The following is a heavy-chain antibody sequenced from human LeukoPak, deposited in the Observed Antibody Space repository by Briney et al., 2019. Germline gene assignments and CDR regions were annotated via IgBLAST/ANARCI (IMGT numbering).Heavy chain of an antibody. CDR1: GFTFSSYW. V-gene: IGHV3-7*01. CDR2: IKQDGSEK. J-gene: IGHJ3*02. D-gene: IGHD3-9*01. Sequence: PGGSLRLSCAASGFTFSSYWMSWVRQAPGKGLEWVANIKQDGSEKYYVDSVKGRFTISRDNAKNSLYLQMNSLRAEDTAVYYCARVPYYDILTGASDAFDIWGQGTMVTVSS. CDR3: ARVPYYDILTGASDAFDI.